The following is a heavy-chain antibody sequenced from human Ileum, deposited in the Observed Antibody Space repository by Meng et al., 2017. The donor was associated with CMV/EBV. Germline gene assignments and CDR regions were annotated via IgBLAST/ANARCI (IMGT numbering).Heavy chain of an antibody. Sequence: QVLPHESGPGLVTPSPTLSLTCTVSGDSLSTGDYYWSWIPQPPGKGPECIGYIYYSGSTLYNPSLKSPVTISLDKAKNQFSLRLRSVTAADTAVYFCAREGGGWYFDSWGQGTLVTVSS. J-gene: IGHJ4*02. CDR1: GDSLSTGDYY. V-gene: IGHV4-30-4*01. CDR3: AREGGGWYFDS. CDR2: IYYSGST. D-gene: IGHD6-19*01.